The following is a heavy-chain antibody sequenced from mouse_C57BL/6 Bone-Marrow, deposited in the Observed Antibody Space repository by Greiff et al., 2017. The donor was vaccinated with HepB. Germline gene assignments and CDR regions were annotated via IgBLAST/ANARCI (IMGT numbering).Heavy chain of an antibody. Sequence: EVKLVESGGGLVQPKGSLKLSCAASGFSFNTYAMNWVRQAPGKGLEWVARIRSKSNNYATYYADSVKDRFTISRDDSESMLYLQMNNLKTEDTAMYYCVRQRFYYFDYWGQGTTLTVSS. CDR3: VRQRFYYFDY. CDR1: GFSFNTYA. V-gene: IGHV10-1*01. CDR2: IRSKSNNYAT. J-gene: IGHJ2*01.